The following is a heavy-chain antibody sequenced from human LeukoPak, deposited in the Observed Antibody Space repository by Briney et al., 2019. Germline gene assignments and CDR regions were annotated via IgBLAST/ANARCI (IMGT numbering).Heavy chain of an antibody. CDR1: GFTFSAYW. J-gene: IGHJ4*02. D-gene: IGHD6-19*01. CDR2: IKQDGSEK. V-gene: IGHV3-7*01. CDR3: AKILAVADY. Sequence: PGGSLRLSCAGSGFTFSAYWMTWVRQAPGKGLEWVANIKQDGSEKYFVDSVKGRFTISRDNAKNSFFLQMNSLRGEDTAVYYCAKILAVADYWGQGTLVTVSS.